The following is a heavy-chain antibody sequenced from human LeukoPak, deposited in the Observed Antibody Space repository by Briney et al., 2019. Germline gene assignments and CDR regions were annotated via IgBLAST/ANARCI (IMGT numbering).Heavy chain of an antibody. CDR1: GGSISSGDYY. Sequence: SQSLSLTCTVSGGSISSGDYYWSWIRQPPGKGLEWIGYIYYSGSTYYNPSLKSRVTISVDTSKNQFSLKLSSVTAADTAVYYCASTGRTTVVTLDYWGQGTLVTVSS. CDR3: ASTGRTTVVTLDY. V-gene: IGHV4-30-4*08. CDR2: IYYSGST. J-gene: IGHJ4*02. D-gene: IGHD4-23*01.